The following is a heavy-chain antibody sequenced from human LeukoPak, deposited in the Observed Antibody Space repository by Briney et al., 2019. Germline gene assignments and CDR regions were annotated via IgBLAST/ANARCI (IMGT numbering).Heavy chain of an antibody. CDR3: AREGVRGLRY. CDR2: INHSGST. CDR1: GGSFSSYY. D-gene: IGHD3-16*01. Sequence: PSETLSLTCAVYGGSFSSYYWSWIRQPPGKGLEWIGEINHSGSTNYNPSLKSRVTISVDTSKNQFSLKLSSVTAADTAVYYCAREGVRGLRYWGQGTLVTVSS. V-gene: IGHV4-34*01. J-gene: IGHJ4*02.